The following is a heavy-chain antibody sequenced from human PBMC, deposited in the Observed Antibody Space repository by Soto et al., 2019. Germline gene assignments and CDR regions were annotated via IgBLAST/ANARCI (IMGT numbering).Heavy chain of an antibody. D-gene: IGHD3-22*01. CDR2: MYPDDSDI. J-gene: IGHJ3*02. V-gene: IGHV5-51*07. CDR3: ATAYVYDFENSNYYRDAFDI. CDR1: GYSFAFYW. Sequence: GESLKISCKSSGYSFAFYWIGWVHQLPGKGLEWMAIMYPDDSDIRYSPSFEAHVTISADKSTSTAFLQWSSLKASDTAMYYCATAYVYDFENSNYYRDAFDIWGQGTRVTVSS.